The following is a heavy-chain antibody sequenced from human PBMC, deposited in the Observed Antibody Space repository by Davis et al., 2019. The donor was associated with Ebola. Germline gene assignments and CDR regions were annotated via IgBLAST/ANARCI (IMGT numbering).Heavy chain of an antibody. Sequence: GESLKISCAASGFTVSSNYMSWVRQAPGKGLEWVSAISGSGGSTYYADSVKGRFTISRDNSKNTLYLQMNSLRAEDTAVYYCAKDWVAARRYVFDYWGQGTLVTVSS. CDR1: GFTVSSNY. CDR2: ISGSGGST. CDR3: AKDWVAARRYVFDY. D-gene: IGHD6-6*01. J-gene: IGHJ4*02. V-gene: IGHV3-23*01.